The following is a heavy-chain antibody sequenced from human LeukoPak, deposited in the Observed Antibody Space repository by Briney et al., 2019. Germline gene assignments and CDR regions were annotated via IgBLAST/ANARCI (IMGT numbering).Heavy chain of an antibody. D-gene: IGHD3-22*01. Sequence: ASVKVSCKASGYTFTSYDINWVRQATGQGLEWMGWISVYNGNTNYAQKLQGRVTMTTDTSTTTAYMELRSLRSDDTAVYYCARGDSSGVGFDYWGQGTLVTVSS. J-gene: IGHJ4*02. V-gene: IGHV1-18*01. CDR1: GYTFTSYD. CDR2: ISVYNGNT. CDR3: ARGDSSGVGFDY.